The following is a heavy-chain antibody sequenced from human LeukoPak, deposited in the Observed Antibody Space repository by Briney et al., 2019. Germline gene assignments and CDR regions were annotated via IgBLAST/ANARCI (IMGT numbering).Heavy chain of an antibody. CDR1: GGSVSSGGYY. CDR3: ARTGVVATSYFFDY. V-gene: IGHV4-61*08. CDR2: TYYSGST. D-gene: IGHD5-12*01. Sequence: SETLSLTCTVSGGSVSSGGYYWSWIRQHPGKGLEWIGYTYYSGSTYYNPSLRSRVTMSVDTSKNQSSLKLTSVTAADTAVYYCARTGVVATSYFFDYWGQGILVTVSS. J-gene: IGHJ4*02.